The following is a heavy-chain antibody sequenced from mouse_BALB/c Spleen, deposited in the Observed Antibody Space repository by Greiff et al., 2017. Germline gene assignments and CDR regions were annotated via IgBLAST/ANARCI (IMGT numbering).Heavy chain of an antibody. CDR2: IWTGGGT. CDR1: GFSLTSYD. V-gene: IGHV2-9-2*01. J-gene: IGHJ4*01. Sequence: VKLVESGPGLVAPSQSLSITCTVSGFSLTSYDISWIRQPPGKGLEWLGVIWTGGGTNYNSAFMSRLSISKDNSKSQVFLKMNSLQTDDTAIYYCVRDLRSFYYAMDYWGQGTSVTVSS. CDR3: VRDLRSFYYAMDY.